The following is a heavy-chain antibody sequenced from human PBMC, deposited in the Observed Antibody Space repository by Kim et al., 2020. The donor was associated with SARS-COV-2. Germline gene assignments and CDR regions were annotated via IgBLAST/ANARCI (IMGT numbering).Heavy chain of an antibody. D-gene: IGHD3-22*01. V-gene: IGHV1-46*01. CDR3: ARDNMADSSGYYYGYFDY. J-gene: IGHJ4*02. Sequence: QGRVTMTRDTSTSTVYMELSSLRSEDTAVYYCARDNMADSSGYYYGYFDYWGQGTLVTVSS.